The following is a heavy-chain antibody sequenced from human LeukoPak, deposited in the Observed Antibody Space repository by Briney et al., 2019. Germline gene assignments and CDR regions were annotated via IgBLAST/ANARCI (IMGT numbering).Heavy chain of an antibody. Sequence: GESLKISCKGSGYSFTSYWIGWVRQMPGKGLEWMGIIYPGDSDTRDSPSLQGEVTISATKSISTAYLQWSSLKASDTAMYYCARYIPVTAMVTVYYYYMDVWGKGTTVTVSS. CDR1: GYSFTSYW. V-gene: IGHV5-51*01. D-gene: IGHD5-18*01. CDR2: IYPGDSDT. CDR3: ARYIPVTAMVTVYYYYMDV. J-gene: IGHJ6*03.